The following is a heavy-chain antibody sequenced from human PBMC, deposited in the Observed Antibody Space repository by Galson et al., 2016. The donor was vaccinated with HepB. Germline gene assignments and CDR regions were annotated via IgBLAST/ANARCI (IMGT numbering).Heavy chain of an antibody. V-gene: IGHV3-21*01. J-gene: IGHJ6*02. D-gene: IGHD2-2*01. CDR1: AFTFSRYS. CDR2: ISSSSEYI. CDR3: ARAMGQSQLLPFAMNV. Sequence: SLRLSCAASAFTFSRYSMSWVRQAPGKGLEWLSSISSSSEYIHYADSVKGRFTISRDNAKNSLYLHLSSLRVDDTAVYYCARAMGQSQLLPFAMNVWGQGTMVAVSS.